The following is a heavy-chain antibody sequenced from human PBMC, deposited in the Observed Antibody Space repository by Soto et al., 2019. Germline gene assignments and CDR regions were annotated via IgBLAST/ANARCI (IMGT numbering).Heavy chain of an antibody. CDR2: VNHSGST. CDR3: AKVHYDFWRGYYLDY. Sequence: QVQLQQWGAGLLKPSETLSLTCAVYGGSFSCYYWSWIRQPPGKGLESIGEVNHSGSTNYKPSLKSRVNITVDTSKNQFSLKLSSVTAADTAVYYGAKVHYDFWRGYYLDYWGQGTLVTVSS. CDR1: GGSFSCYY. D-gene: IGHD3-3*01. J-gene: IGHJ4*02. V-gene: IGHV4-34*01.